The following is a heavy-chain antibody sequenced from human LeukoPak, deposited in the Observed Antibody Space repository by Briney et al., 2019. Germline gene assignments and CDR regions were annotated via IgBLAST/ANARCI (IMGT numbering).Heavy chain of an antibody. D-gene: IGHD4-23*01. V-gene: IGHV4-31*03. CDR2: IFRTGST. Sequence: SETLSLTCTVSGGSISSGGYYWTWIRQHPGKGLGWIGYIFRTGSTYYNPSLNSRVAISLDTSKNHFSLNLTSVTAADTAVYYCARAPLPYGGNSGFDYWGQGTLVTVSS. J-gene: IGHJ4*02. CDR3: ARAPLPYGGNSGFDY. CDR1: GGSISSGGYY.